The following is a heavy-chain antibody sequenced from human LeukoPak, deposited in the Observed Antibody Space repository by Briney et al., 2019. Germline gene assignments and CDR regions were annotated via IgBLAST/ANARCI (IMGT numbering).Heavy chain of an antibody. V-gene: IGHV3-21*04. CDR2: ISPSSHYI. CDR1: GFTFSNYS. J-gene: IGHJ4*02. Sequence: PGGSLRLSCAGSGFTFSNYSINWVRQAPGKGLEWVSSISPSSHYIYYADSVRGRFTISRDNARNSLYLQMNSLRDEDTAVYYCARGSSWSPDWGQGTLVTVSA. CDR3: ARGSSWSPD. D-gene: IGHD6-13*01.